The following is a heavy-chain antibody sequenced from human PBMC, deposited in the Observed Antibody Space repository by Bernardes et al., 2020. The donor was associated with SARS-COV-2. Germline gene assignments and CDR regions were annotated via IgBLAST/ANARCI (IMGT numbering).Heavy chain of an antibody. CDR1: GLTFSSYG. CDR2: IWYDGSNK. CDR3: ARDGSYKRIFDY. V-gene: IGHV3-33*01. J-gene: IGHJ4*02. Sequence: GGSLRLSCAASGLTFSSYGMNWVRQAPGTGLEWVAVIWYDGSNKYYADSVKGRFTISRDNSKNTLYLQMNSLRAEDTAVYYCARDGSYKRIFDYWGQGTLVTVSS. D-gene: IGHD1-26*01.